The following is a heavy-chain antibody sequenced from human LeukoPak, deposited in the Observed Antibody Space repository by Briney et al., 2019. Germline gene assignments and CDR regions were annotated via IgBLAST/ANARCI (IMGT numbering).Heavy chain of an antibody. CDR3: ARDRSSYFDY. Sequence: ASVKVSCKASGYTFTSYDINWVRQATGQGLEWMGWMNPNSNNTGYAQKFQGRVTITRNTSISTAYMELSSLRSEDTAVYYCARDRSSYFDYWGQGTLVTVSS. V-gene: IGHV1-8*03. J-gene: IGHJ4*02. CDR2: MNPNSNNT. CDR1: GYTFTSYD.